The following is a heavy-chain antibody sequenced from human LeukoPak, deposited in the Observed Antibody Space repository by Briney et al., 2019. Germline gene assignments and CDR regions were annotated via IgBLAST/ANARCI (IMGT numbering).Heavy chain of an antibody. J-gene: IGHJ3*02. CDR3: ARGNDSGTYYGDAFDI. V-gene: IGHV3-30*02. Sequence: GGSLRLSCAASGFTFSSYGIHWVRQAPGKGLEWVAFIRKEGTNKYYSDPVKGRFTISRDNSKNTLYLEMNSLRADDTAVYHCARGNDSGTYYGDAFDIWGQGTMVTVSS. CDR1: GFTFSSYG. CDR2: IRKEGTNK. D-gene: IGHD1-26*01.